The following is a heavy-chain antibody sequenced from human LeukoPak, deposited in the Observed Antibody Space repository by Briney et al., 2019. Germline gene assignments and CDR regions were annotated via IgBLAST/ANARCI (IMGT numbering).Heavy chain of an antibody. Sequence: GGSLRLSCAAPGFSFSSYAMSWVRQAPGKGLEWVSSISGSGDNTYYAESVKGRFTISRDNSKNTLFLQMNSLRAEDTAVSYCAKRSGYTTGWFFDFWGQGTLVTVSS. J-gene: IGHJ4*02. CDR1: GFSFSSYA. CDR3: AKRSGYTTGWFFDF. D-gene: IGHD6-19*01. V-gene: IGHV3-23*01. CDR2: ISGSGDNT.